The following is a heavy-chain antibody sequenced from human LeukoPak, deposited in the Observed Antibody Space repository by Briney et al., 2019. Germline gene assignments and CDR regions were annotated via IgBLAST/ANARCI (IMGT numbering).Heavy chain of an antibody. Sequence: ASVKVSCKASGYTFTSYDINWVRQATGQGLEWMGWINPNSGGTNYAQKFQGRVTMTRDTSISTAYMELSRLRSDDTAVYYCARGTYYYDSSGYYNDAFDIWGQGTMVTVSS. CDR2: INPNSGGT. J-gene: IGHJ3*02. CDR1: GYTFTSYD. CDR3: ARGTYYYDSSGYYNDAFDI. D-gene: IGHD3-22*01. V-gene: IGHV1-2*02.